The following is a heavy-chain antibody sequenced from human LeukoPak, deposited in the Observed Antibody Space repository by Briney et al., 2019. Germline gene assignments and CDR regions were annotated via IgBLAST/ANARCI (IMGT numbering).Heavy chain of an antibody. V-gene: IGHV1-46*01. CDR2: INPSGGST. CDR3: ARDYDILTGYYNLFDY. CDR1: GYSFTNYY. J-gene: IGHJ4*02. Sequence: ASVKVSCKASGYSFTNYYMYWVRQAPGQGLEWMGVINPSGGSTSYAQKFQGRVTMTRDTSTSTAYMELRSLRSDDTAVYYCARDYDILTGYYNLFDYWGQGTLVTVSS. D-gene: IGHD3-9*01.